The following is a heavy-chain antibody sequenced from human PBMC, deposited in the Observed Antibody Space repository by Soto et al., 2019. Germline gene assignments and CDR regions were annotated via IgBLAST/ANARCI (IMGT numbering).Heavy chain of an antibody. D-gene: IGHD3-10*01. V-gene: IGHV3-66*01. CDR3: ARELYFGTGSQNAFDY. J-gene: IGHJ4*02. CDR2: IYSGGST. Sequence: VQLVESGGGLVQPGGSLRLSCAASGFTVSSKYMSWVRQTPGKGLEWVSVIYSGGSTYYADSVKGRFTISRDNSNNTVHLQMNSLRAEDSAVYFCARELYFGTGSQNAFDYWGQGTLVTVSS. CDR1: GFTVSSKY.